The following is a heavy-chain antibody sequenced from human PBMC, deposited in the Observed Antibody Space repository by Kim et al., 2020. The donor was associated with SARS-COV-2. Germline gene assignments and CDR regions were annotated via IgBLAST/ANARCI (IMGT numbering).Heavy chain of an antibody. Sequence: SETLSLTCTVSDGSISSYYWSWIRQPPGKGLEWIGYIYYSGSTSYNPSLKSLVTMSVDTSKNQFSLKLSSVTAADTAVYYCARAVSRYGSGTPRFFDYWGQGTLVTVSS. CDR3: ARAVSRYGSGTPRFFDY. D-gene: IGHD3-10*01. CDR1: DGSISSYY. V-gene: IGHV4-59*13. J-gene: IGHJ4*02. CDR2: IYYSGST.